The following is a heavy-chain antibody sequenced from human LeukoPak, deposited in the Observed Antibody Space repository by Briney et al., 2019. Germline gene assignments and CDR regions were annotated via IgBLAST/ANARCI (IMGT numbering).Heavy chain of an antibody. D-gene: IGHD3-22*01. CDR2: IIPIFGTA. Sequence: ASVKVSCKASGGTFSNYAISWVRQAPGQGLEWMGGIIPIFGTANYAQKFQGRVTITADESTSTAYMELSSLRSEDTAVYYCARGLNYYDSSSYYYGVDYWGQGTLVTVS. CDR1: GGTFSNYA. J-gene: IGHJ4*02. V-gene: IGHV1-69*13. CDR3: ARGLNYYDSSSYYYGVDY.